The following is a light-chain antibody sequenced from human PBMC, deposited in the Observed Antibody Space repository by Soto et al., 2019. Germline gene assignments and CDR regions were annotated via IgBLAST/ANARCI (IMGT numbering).Light chain of an antibody. V-gene: IGKV4-1*01. CDR3: QQYYRAPFP. Sequence: DIVLTQSPDSLSVSLGERATINCKSSQSVLFGAYNKNYLAWYQQKSGQPPRLLIFWASTRESGVPDRFSGSGSETEFTPTIDNLQAEDVAVYYCQQYYRAPFPFGPGTRVDLK. J-gene: IGKJ3*01. CDR2: WAS. CDR1: QSVLFGAYNKNY.